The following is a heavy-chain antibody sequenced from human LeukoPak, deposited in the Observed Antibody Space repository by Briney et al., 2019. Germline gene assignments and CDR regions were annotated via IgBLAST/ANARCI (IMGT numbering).Heavy chain of an antibody. D-gene: IGHD4-17*01. J-gene: IGHJ3*02. Sequence: GGSLRLSCAASGFTFSSYSMNWVRQAPGKGLEWVSYISSSSSTIYYADSVKGRFTISGDNAKNSLYLQMNSLRAEDTAVYYCARGALRSDYGDYAGPSPDAFDIWGQGTMVTVSS. CDR3: ARGALRSDYGDYAGPSPDAFDI. CDR2: ISSSSSTI. V-gene: IGHV3-48*04. CDR1: GFTFSSYS.